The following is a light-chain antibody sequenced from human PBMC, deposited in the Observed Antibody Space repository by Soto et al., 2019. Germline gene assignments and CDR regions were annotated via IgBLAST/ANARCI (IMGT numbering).Light chain of an antibody. Sequence: QSVLTQPPSVSGSPGQSVTISCTGTSSDVGNYNRVSWYQQPPGTAPKLIIYEGSNRPSGVPDRFSGSKSGNTASLTISGLQAEDEADYYCSSYTSSSTLVVFGGGTKLTVL. CDR1: SSDVGNYNR. V-gene: IGLV2-18*02. J-gene: IGLJ2*01. CDR3: SSYTSSSTLVV. CDR2: EGS.